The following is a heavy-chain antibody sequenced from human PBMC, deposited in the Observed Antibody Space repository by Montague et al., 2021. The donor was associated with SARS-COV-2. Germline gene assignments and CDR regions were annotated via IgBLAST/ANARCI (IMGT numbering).Heavy chain of an antibody. CDR3: ARRGDYGGPRFDY. CDR2: IYYSGST. D-gene: IGHD4-23*01. V-gene: IGHV4-39*01. Sequence: SETLSLICTVSGGSVSSRSYYWGWIRQPPGKGLEWIGSIYYSGSTHYNPSIKSRVTISVDTSKNQFSLKLSSVTAAATAVYYCARRGDYGGPRFDYWGQGTLVSVSS. CDR1: GGSVSSRSYY. J-gene: IGHJ4*02.